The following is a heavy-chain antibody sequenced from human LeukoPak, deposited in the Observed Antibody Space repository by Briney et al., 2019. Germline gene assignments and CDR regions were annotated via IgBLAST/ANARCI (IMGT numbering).Heavy chain of an antibody. Sequence: PGRSLRLSCAASGFTFSSYAMHWVRQAPGKGLEWVAVISYDGSNKYYADSVKGRFTISRDNSKNTLYLQMNSLRAGDTAVYYCARESLANWFDPWGQGTLVTVSS. V-gene: IGHV3-30*07. CDR2: ISYDGSNK. CDR1: GFTFSSYA. CDR3: ARESLANWFDP. J-gene: IGHJ5*02.